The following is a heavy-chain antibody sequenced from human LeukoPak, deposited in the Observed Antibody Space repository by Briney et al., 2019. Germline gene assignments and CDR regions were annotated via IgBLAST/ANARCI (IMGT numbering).Heavy chain of an antibody. CDR2: INAGNGNT. CDR1: GYTFTSYA. Sequence: ASVKVSCKASGYTFTSYAMHWVRQAPGQRLEWMGWINAGNGNTKYSQKFQGRVTITRDTSAGTAYMELSSLRSEDTAVYYCARGGQQLVLGFDYWGQGTLVTVSS. V-gene: IGHV1-3*01. J-gene: IGHJ4*02. CDR3: ARGGQQLVLGFDY. D-gene: IGHD6-13*01.